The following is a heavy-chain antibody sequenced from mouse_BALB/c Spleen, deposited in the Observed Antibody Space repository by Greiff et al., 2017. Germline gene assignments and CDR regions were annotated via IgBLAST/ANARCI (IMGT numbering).Heavy chain of an antibody. CDR1: GFDFSRYW. V-gene: IGHV4-2*02. J-gene: IGHJ2*01. D-gene: IGHD2-3*01. CDR2: INPGSSTI. CDR3: ARQDGEGGFDY. Sequence: EVQGVESGGGLVQPGGSLNLSCAASGFDFSRYWMSWARQAPGKGQEWIGEINPGSSTINYTPSLKDKFIISRDNAKNTLYLQMSKVRSEDTALYYCARQDGEGGFDYWGQGTTLTVSS.